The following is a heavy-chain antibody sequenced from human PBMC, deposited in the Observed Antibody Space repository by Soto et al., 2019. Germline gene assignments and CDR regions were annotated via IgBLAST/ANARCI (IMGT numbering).Heavy chain of an antibody. Sequence: QITLKESGPTLVKPTQTLTLTCTFSGFSLSTNGVGVGWIRQPPGKALEWLALIYWDGDKRYSPSLRSRLTLPKDTSKNQVVLTMTNMDPVDTATYDRARRRDGTYALAYWGQGTLVTVAS. J-gene: IGHJ4*02. V-gene: IGHV2-5*02. D-gene: IGHD1-26*01. CDR1: GFSLSTNGVG. CDR2: IYWDGDK. CDR3: ARRRDGTYALAY.